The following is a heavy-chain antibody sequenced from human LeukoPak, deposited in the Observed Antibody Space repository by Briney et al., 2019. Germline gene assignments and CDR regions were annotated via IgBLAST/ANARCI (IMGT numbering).Heavy chain of an antibody. D-gene: IGHD2-15*01. V-gene: IGHV3-66*01. CDR2: VNAGGTT. Sequence: GGSLRLSCAASGFTVSSNFMTWVRQAPGKGLEWVSVVNAGGTTYYADSVEGRFTISRDNSKNTLYLQMNSLRAEDTAVYYCAKSGLNRFDYWGQGTLVTVSS. CDR3: AKSGLNRFDY. CDR1: GFTVSSNF. J-gene: IGHJ4*02.